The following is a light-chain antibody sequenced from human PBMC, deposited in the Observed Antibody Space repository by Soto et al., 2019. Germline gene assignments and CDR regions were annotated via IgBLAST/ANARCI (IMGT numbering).Light chain of an antibody. CDR1: QSVRSN. Sequence: EIVLTQSPGTLSLSPVERATLSCRASQSVRSNLAWYQQKPGQAPRLLIYGASTRATGIPARFSGSGSGTEFTLSIGSLQSEDFAVYYCQQYNDWPPTFGQGTKVDIK. V-gene: IGKV3-15*01. CDR3: QQYNDWPPT. J-gene: IGKJ1*01. CDR2: GAS.